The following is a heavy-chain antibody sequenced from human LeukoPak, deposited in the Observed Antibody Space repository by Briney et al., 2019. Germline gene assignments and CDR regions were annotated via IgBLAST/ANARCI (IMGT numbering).Heavy chain of an antibody. V-gene: IGHV4-59*12. D-gene: IGHD3-10*01. CDR2: IYYSGST. CDR1: GGSLSSYY. J-gene: IGHJ6*01. CDR3: ARVGTMVGGTRYGMDV. Sequence: SETPSLTCAVSGGSLSSYYWSCMRHPPATGLEWGGYIYYSGSTNYNPSLTSRVTISVDTSKNQFSLKLSSVTAADTAVYYCARVGTMVGGTRYGMDVWGQGTTVT.